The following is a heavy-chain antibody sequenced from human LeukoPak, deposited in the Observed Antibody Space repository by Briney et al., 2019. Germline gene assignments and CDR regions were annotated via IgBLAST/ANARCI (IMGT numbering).Heavy chain of an antibody. V-gene: IGHV1-2*02. CDR3: ARDPGGWYFDL. Sequence: GASVKVSCKASGYTFTGYYMHWVRQAPGQGLEWMGWINPNRGGTNYAQKFQGRVSITRDTSISTAYMALSSLRSDDTAVYYCARDPGGWYFDLWGRGTLVTVFS. J-gene: IGHJ2*01. CDR1: GYTFTGYY. CDR2: INPNRGGT. D-gene: IGHD2-15*01.